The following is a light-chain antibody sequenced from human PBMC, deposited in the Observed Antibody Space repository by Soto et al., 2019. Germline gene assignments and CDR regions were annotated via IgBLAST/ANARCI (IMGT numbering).Light chain of an antibody. V-gene: IGKV3-15*01. CDR2: GAS. Sequence: DIVLTQSPVTVSVSPGERATLSCRASQSVSTNLAWYQHKLGQAPRLLIYGASTRVTGIPARFSGSGSGTDFTLTINYLKSEHFGTCYCQHYKNRHPPVTFGGGTNVEI. CDR1: QSVSTN. CDR3: QHYKNRHPPVT. J-gene: IGKJ4*01.